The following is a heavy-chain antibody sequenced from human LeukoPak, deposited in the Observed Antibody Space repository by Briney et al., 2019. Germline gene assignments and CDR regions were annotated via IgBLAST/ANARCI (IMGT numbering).Heavy chain of an antibody. D-gene: IGHD6-25*01. CDR3: ARDGTPIHSSGWVYMDV. CDR1: GGSISSYY. CDR2: IDYSGST. J-gene: IGHJ6*04. V-gene: IGHV4-59*01. Sequence: SETLSLTCTVSGGSISSYYWSWIRQPPGKGLEGSGYIDYSGSTNYNPSLKSRVTISVDTSKNQFSLKLSSVTAADTAVYYCARDGTPIHSSGWVYMDVWGKGTTVTISS.